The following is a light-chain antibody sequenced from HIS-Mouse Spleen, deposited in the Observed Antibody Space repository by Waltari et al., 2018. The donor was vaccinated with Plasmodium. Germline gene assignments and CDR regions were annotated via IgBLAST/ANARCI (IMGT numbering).Light chain of an antibody. V-gene: IGLV2-11*01. CDR2: DVS. Sequence: QSALTQPRSVSGSPGQSVTISCAGPTSAVGGYNSVSWYQQHPGKAPKLMIYDVSKRPSGVPDRFSGSKSGNTASLTISGLQAEDEADYYCCSYAGSYTYVFGTGTKVTVL. CDR3: CSYAGSYTYV. CDR1: TSAVGGYNS. J-gene: IGLJ1*01.